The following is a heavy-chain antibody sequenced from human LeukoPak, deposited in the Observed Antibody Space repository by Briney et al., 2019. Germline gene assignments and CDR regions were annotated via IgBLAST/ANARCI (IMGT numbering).Heavy chain of an antibody. V-gene: IGHV5-51*01. CDR1: GYSFTSYW. J-gene: IGHJ4*02. Sequence: GESLKISCKGSGYSFTSYWIGWVRQMPGKGLEWMGIIYPDDSDTRHSPSFQGQVTISADKSITTAYLQWSSLKASDTAMYYCARRRDIVSTATGTSGPTDYWGQGTLGTGSS. CDR2: IYPDDSDT. CDR3: ARRRDIVSTATGTSGPTDY. D-gene: IGHD5/OR15-5a*01.